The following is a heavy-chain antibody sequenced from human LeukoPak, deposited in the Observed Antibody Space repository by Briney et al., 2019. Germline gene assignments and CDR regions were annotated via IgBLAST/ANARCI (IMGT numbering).Heavy chain of an antibody. CDR2: IHYSGST. Sequence: KPSETLSLTCTVSGGSISSSSYYWAWIRQPPGKGLEWMGSIHYSGSTYSNPSLKSRVTISVDTSKNQFSLKLSSVTAADTAVYYCARQWELRGWFDPWGQGTLVTVSS. CDR1: GGSISSSSYY. V-gene: IGHV4-39*01. CDR3: ARQWELRGWFDP. J-gene: IGHJ5*02. D-gene: IGHD1-26*01.